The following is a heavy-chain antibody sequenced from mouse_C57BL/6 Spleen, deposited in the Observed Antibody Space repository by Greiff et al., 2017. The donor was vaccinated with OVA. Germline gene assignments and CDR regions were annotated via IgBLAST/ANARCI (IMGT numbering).Heavy chain of an antibody. J-gene: IGHJ4*01. D-gene: IGHD2-1*01. V-gene: IGHV1-42*01. CDR1: GYSFTGYY. Sequence: VQLKQSGPELVKPGASVKISCKASGYSFTGYYMNWVKQSPEKSLEWIGEINPSTGGTTYNQKFKAKATLTVDKSSSTAYMQLKSLTSEDSAVYYCAREGGNYDYAMDYWGQGTSVTVSS. CDR2: INPSTGGT. CDR3: AREGGNYDYAMDY.